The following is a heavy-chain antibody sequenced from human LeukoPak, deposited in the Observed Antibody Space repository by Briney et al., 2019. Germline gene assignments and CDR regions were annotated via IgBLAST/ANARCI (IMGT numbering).Heavy chain of an antibody. V-gene: IGHV4-59*01. Sequence: SETLSLTCSVSGGSISSYYWSWIRQPPGKGLEWIGYIYYSGRTNYNPSLKSRVTISVDTSKNQFSLTLSSVTAADTAVYYCARGQKYRNGYTVTELGSGYFDYWGQGTLVTVSS. J-gene: IGHJ4*02. CDR3: ARGQKYRNGYTVTELGSGYFDY. CDR1: GGSISSYY. CDR2: IYYSGRT. D-gene: IGHD5-18*01.